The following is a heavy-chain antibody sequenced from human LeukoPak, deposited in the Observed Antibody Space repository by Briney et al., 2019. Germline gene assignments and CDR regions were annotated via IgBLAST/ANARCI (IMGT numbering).Heavy chain of an antibody. D-gene: IGHD6-13*01. CDR2: IYHSGST. Sequence: SETLSLTCTVSGYSISSGYYWGWIRQPPGKGLEWIGSIYHSGSTYYNPSLKSRVTISVDTSKNQFSLKLSSVTAADTAVYYCARRWGYYSSSWYNWGQGTLVTVSS. CDR1: GYSISSGYY. J-gene: IGHJ4*02. CDR3: ARRWGYYSSSWYN. V-gene: IGHV4-38-2*02.